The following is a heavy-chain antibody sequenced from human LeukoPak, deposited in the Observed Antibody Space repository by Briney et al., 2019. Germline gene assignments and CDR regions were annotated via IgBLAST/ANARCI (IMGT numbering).Heavy chain of an antibody. V-gene: IGHV3-7*05. D-gene: IGHD3/OR15-3a*01. J-gene: IGHJ6*02. Sequence: GGSLRLSCAASGFTFSSYWMSWVRQAPGKGLEWVANIKQDGSEKYYVDSVKGRFTISRDNAKNSLYLQMNSLRAEDTAVYYCARWPGEWGAPFYGMDVWGQGTTVTVSS. CDR1: GFTFSSYW. CDR3: ARWPGEWGAPFYGMDV. CDR2: IKQDGSEK.